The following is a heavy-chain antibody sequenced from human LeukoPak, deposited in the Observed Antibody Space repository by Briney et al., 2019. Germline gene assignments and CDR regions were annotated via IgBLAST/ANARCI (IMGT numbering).Heavy chain of an antibody. V-gene: IGHV1-8*01. CDR1: EYTFTSYD. Sequence: ASVKVSCKASEYTFTSYDINWVRQATGQGLEWMGWMNPNSGNTVYAQKFQGRVTITRNTSISTAYMELSSLRSEDTAVYYCARVLWSGYYVIDYWGQGTLVTVSS. D-gene: IGHD3-3*01. J-gene: IGHJ4*02. CDR2: MNPNSGNT. CDR3: ARVLWSGYYVIDY.